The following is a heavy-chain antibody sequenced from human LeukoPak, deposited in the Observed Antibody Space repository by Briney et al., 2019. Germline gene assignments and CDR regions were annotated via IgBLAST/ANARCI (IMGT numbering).Heavy chain of an antibody. V-gene: IGHV4-30-2*01. Sequence: SQTLSLTCAVSGGSISSGGYSWSWIRQPPGKGLEWIGYIYHSGSTYYNPSLKSRVTISVDRSKNQFSLKLSSVTAADTAVYYCASLITMVRGVITYFDYWGQGTLVTVSS. J-gene: IGHJ4*02. D-gene: IGHD3-10*01. CDR2: IYHSGST. CDR1: GGSISSGGYS. CDR3: ASLITMVRGVITYFDY.